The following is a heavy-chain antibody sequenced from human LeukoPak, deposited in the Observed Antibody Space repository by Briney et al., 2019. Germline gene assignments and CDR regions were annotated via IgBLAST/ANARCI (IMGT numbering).Heavy chain of an antibody. CDR2: IIPIFGTA. V-gene: IGHV1-69*06. J-gene: IGHJ5*02. CDR1: GGTFSSYA. D-gene: IGHD3-22*01. CDR3: ARSRDYYDSSGYYGGSYGWFDP. Sequence: GASVKVSCKASGGTFSSYAISWVRQAPGQGLEWMGGIIPIFGTANYAQKFQGRVTITADKSTSTAYMELSSLRSEDTAVYYCARSRDYYDSSGYYGGSYGWFDPWGQGTLVTVSS.